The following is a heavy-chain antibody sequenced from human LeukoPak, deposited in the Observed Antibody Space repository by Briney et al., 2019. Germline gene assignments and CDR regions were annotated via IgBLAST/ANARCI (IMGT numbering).Heavy chain of an antibody. D-gene: IGHD6-19*01. V-gene: IGHV1-46*01. Sequence: GASVKVSCKASGYTFTSYYMHWVRQAPGQGLEWMGIINPSGGSTSYAQKFQGRVTMTRDTSTSTVYMELSSLRSEETAVYYCARRGWAVAGTWWFDPWGQGTLVTVSS. J-gene: IGHJ5*02. CDR3: ARRGWAVAGTWWFDP. CDR1: GYTFTSYY. CDR2: INPSGGST.